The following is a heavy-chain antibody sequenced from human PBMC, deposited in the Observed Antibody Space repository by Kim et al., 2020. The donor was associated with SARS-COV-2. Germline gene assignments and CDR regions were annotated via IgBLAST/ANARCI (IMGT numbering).Heavy chain of an antibody. V-gene: IGHV3-23*01. D-gene: IGHD3-10*01. CDR2: IIGSGGRT. Sequence: GGSLRLSCAASGFTFSSFAMSWIRQPPGRGLEWVSSIIGSGGRTYDAESVKGRFTFSRDNSKNTLYLQMNSLRPEDTAVYYCAKNYGSRAFSPDYWGQGTLVTVSA. CDR3: AKNYGSRAFSPDY. CDR1: GFTFSSFA. J-gene: IGHJ4*01.